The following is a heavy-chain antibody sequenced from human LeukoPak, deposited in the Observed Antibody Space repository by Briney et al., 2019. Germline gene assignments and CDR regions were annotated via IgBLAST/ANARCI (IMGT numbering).Heavy chain of an antibody. D-gene: IGHD6-6*01. CDR3: AKDAGASSSHMSNYYYGMDV. CDR1: QFNFNSYG. J-gene: IGHJ6*02. V-gene: IGHV3-23*01. CDR2: ISGGGGST. Sequence: GGSLRLSCATSQFNFNSYGMTWVRQAPGKGLEWVSSISGGGGSTQYADSVKGRFTISRDNSKNTLYLQMNSLRAEDTAVYYCAKDAGASSSHMSNYYYGMDVWGQGTTVTVSS.